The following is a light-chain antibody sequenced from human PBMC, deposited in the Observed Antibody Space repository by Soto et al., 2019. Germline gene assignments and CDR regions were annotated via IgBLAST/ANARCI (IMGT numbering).Light chain of an antibody. Sequence: EIVVTQSPAILSVSPGERVTLSCRASQNVVTNLAWYQQRLGQAPRLLIYGASARATGVPARFSGSGSGTELFLTISSLPSEDFAVYYWQHYNNWLGTFGGGTKVEIK. CDR3: QHYNNWLGT. V-gene: IGKV3-15*01. CDR1: QNVVTN. CDR2: GAS. J-gene: IGKJ4*01.